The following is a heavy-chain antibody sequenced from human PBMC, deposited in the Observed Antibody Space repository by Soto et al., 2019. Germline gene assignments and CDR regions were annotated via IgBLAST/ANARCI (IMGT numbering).Heavy chain of an antibody. J-gene: IGHJ4*02. CDR2: MNPYNGNT. Sequence: ASVKVSCKASGYTFTTYDIHWVRQVTGQGLEWMGWMNPYNGNTGSTQKFQGRVTMTRNTSISTVYMELTSLRSEDTAVYYCARRKERSGPHYFDSWGQGSLVTVS. V-gene: IGHV1-8*01. CDR3: ARRKERSGPHYFDS. D-gene: IGHD6-25*01. CDR1: GYTFTTYD.